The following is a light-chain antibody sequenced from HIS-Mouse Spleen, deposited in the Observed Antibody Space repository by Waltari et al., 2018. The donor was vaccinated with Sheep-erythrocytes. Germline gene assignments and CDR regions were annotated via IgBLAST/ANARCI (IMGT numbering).Light chain of an antibody. J-gene: IGLJ2*01. Sequence: SYELTQPPSVSVSPGQTASIPCPGDNLADKYACWYQQKPGQSPVLVIYQDSKRPSGIPERFSGSNSGNTATLTISGTQAMDEADYYCQAWDSSTAYVVFGGGTKLTVL. CDR3: QAWDSSTAYVV. CDR1: NLADKY. V-gene: IGLV3-1*01. CDR2: QDS.